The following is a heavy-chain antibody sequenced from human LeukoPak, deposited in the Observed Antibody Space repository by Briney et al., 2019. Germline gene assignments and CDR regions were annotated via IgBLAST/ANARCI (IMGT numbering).Heavy chain of an antibody. CDR1: GYTYITYG. J-gene: IGHJ4*02. D-gene: IGHD2-15*01. CDR3: ARPGSGGSYYDY. Sequence: ASVKVSCKASGYTYITYGITWVRQVPGQGLEWMGWISAYNGNTNYAQKLQGRVTMTTDTFTGTAYMDLRSLRSDDTAVYYCARPGSGGSYYDYWGQGTLVTVSS. V-gene: IGHV1-18*01. CDR2: ISAYNGNT.